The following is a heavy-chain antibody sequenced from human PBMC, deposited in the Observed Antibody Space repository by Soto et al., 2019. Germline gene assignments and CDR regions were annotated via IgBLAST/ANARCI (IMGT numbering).Heavy chain of an antibody. CDR3: AKVGTYYDFRSGPSPNFDY. Sequence: GGSLILSCAASGFTFSSYAMSWVRQAPGKGLEWVSAISGSGGSTYYADSVKGRFTISRDNSKNTLYLQMNSLRAEDTAVYYCAKVGTYYDFRSGPSPNFDYWGQGTLVTVSS. CDR1: GFTFSSYA. CDR2: ISGSGGST. D-gene: IGHD3-3*01. J-gene: IGHJ4*02. V-gene: IGHV3-23*01.